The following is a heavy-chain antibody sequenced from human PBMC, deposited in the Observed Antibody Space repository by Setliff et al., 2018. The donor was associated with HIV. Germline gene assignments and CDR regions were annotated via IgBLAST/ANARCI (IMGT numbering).Heavy chain of an antibody. Sequence: SETLSLTCKVSGGSISSSSDYWGWIRQPPGKGLEWIGSIYYSGSIYYNPSLKSRVTISEDTSKNQFSLKRSSVTAADTALYYCARDRYTYGYFDYWGQGTLVTVSS. D-gene: IGHD5-18*01. J-gene: IGHJ4*02. CDR3: ARDRYTYGYFDY. CDR2: IYYSGSI. V-gene: IGHV4-39*02. CDR1: GGSISSSSDY.